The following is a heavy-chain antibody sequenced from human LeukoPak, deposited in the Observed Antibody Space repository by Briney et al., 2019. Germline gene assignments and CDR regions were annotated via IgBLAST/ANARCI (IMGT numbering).Heavy chain of an antibody. CDR3: ARDNGGWFDP. CDR1: GFTFSTYW. Sequence: GGSLRLSCTASGFTFSTYWMHWVRQAPGKGLEWASVIYSGGSTYYADSVKGRFTISRDNSKNTLYLQMNSLRAEDTAVYYCARDNGGWFDPWGQGTLVTVSS. CDR2: IYSGGST. V-gene: IGHV3-66*01. J-gene: IGHJ5*02.